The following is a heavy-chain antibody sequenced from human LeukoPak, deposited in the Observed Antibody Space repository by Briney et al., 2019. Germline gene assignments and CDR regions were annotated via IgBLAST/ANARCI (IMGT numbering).Heavy chain of an antibody. D-gene: IGHD3-22*01. V-gene: IGHV3-15*07. CDR3: ATDFYDST. J-gene: IGHJ5*02. CDR1: GFTFSNAW. CDR2: IRSNSDGGTI. Sequence: GGSLRLSCATSGFTFSNAWMNWVRQAPGKGLEWVGRIRSNSDGGTIDYAAPVKGRFTLSRDDSKTTLYLQMNSLQTEDTAVYCCATDFYDSTWGQGTLVTVSS.